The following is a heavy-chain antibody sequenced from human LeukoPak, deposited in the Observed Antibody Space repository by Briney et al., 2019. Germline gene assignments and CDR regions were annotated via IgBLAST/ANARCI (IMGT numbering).Heavy chain of an antibody. CDR3: GRGSRETTMFYYYYMDV. V-gene: IGHV3-23*01. J-gene: IGHJ6*03. D-gene: IGHD3-10*01. Sequence: GGSLRLSCAVSGITLSNYGMSWVRQAPGEGLEWVAGVSDSGSTTYSADSVKGRFTISRDDSKNTLYLHMNSLRVNDTAIYYCGRGSRETTMFYYYYMDVWGKGTTVIVSS. CDR1: GITLSNYG. CDR2: VSDSGSTT.